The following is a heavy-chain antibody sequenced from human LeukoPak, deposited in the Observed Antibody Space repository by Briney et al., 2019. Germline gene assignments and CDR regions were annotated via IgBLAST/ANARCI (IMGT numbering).Heavy chain of an antibody. Sequence: SQTLSLTCAISGDSVSSNSAAWNWIRQSPSRGLEWLGRTYYRSKWYNDYAVSVKSRITINPDTSKNQFSLQLNSVTPGDTAVYYCAREPNQPTVVPAAPNNYYMDVWGKGTTVTVSS. CDR2: TYYRSKWYN. V-gene: IGHV6-1*01. D-gene: IGHD2-2*01. CDR1: GDSVSSNSAA. CDR3: AREPNQPTVVPAAPNNYYMDV. J-gene: IGHJ6*03.